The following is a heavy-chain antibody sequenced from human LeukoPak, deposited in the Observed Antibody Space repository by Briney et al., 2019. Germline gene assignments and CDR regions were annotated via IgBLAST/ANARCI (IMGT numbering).Heavy chain of an antibody. J-gene: IGHJ4*02. CDR1: GGSISGSCCY. CDR2: TSYSGST. CDR3: SRTTGDSAIIAAH. Sequence: SETLSLACTVSGGSISGSCCYWGWIRQTPGKDLEWIGSTSYSGSTHYNPSFKSRVTVSVDTSKNQFFLNLSSVTAADTAVYYCSRTTGDSAIIAAHWGQGTLVTVSS. V-gene: IGHV4-39*01. D-gene: IGHD3-16*01.